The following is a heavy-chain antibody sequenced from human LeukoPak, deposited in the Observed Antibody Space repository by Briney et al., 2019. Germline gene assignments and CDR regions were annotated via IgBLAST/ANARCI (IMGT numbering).Heavy chain of an antibody. D-gene: IGHD6-19*01. Sequence: PGGSLRLSCAASGFTFSSYWMHWVRQAPGKGLVWVSLINSDGSSTSYADSVKGRFTISRDNAKNTPYLQMNSLRVEDTAVYYCGGEAVAGLIDPWGQGTLVTVSS. V-gene: IGHV3-74*01. J-gene: IGHJ5*02. CDR1: GFTFSSYW. CDR3: GGEAVAGLIDP. CDR2: INSDGSST.